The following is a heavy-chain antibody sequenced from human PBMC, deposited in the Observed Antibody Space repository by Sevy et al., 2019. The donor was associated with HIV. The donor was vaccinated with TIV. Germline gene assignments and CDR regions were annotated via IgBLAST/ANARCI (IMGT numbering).Heavy chain of an antibody. J-gene: IGHJ5*02. CDR3: GGGNSYNWFDP. D-gene: IGHD1-7*01. V-gene: IGHV4-39*01. CDR2: IYYSGST. Sequence: SETLSLTCTVSGGSISRSSYYWGWIRQPPGKGLEWIGSIYYSGSTYYNPSLKSPVTISVDTSKNQFSLKLGSVTAADAAVYYCGGGNSYNWFDPWGQGTLVTVSS. CDR1: GGSISRSSYY.